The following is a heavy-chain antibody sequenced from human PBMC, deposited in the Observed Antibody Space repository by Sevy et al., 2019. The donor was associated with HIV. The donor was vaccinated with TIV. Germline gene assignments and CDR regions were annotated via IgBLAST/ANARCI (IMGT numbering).Heavy chain of an antibody. Sequence: SQTLSLTCGISGDSVSSNGAAWNWIRQSPSRGLEWLGRTYYRSKWYYDYALSVKSRITISPDTSKNQFSLQLNSVTPEDTAVYYCASSSSRYDGVQRQFDYWGQGTLVTVSS. CDR3: ASSSSRYDGVQRQFDY. CDR1: GDSVSSNGAA. V-gene: IGHV6-1*01. CDR2: TYYRSKWYY. D-gene: IGHD6-13*01. J-gene: IGHJ4*02.